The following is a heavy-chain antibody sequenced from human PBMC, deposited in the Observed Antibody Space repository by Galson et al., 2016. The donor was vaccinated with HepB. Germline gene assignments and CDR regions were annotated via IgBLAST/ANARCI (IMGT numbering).Heavy chain of an antibody. J-gene: IGHJ4*02. CDR2: ISYDGSTK. Sequence: SLRLSCAASGFTFRTFWMSWVRQAPGKGLEWMAVISYDGSTKYYAESVEGRFTISRDNSKNTLYLQMNSLRGEDTAIYYCARDAASLNSPRFDYWGQGTLVTVSS. D-gene: IGHD4-23*01. V-gene: IGHV3-30*03. CDR1: GFTFRTFW. CDR3: ARDAASLNSPRFDY.